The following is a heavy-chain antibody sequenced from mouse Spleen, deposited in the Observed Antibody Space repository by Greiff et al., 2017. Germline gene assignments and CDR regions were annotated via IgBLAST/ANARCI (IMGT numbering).Heavy chain of an antibody. CDR3: ARETQRYGSSYYDY. CDR1: GYTFTDYY. CDR2: IFPGSGST. V-gene: IGHV1-75*01. D-gene: IGHD1-1*01. J-gene: IGHJ2*01. Sequence: QVHVKQSGPELVKPGASVKISCKASGYTFTDYYINWVKQRPGQGLEWIGWIFPGSGSTYYNEKFKGKATLTVDKSSSTAYMLLSSLTSEDSAVYFCARETQRYGSSYYDYWGQGTTLTVSS.